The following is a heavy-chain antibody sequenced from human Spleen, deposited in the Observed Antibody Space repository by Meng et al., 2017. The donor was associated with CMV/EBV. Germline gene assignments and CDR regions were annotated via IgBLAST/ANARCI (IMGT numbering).Heavy chain of an antibody. J-gene: IGHJ5*02. D-gene: IGHD2-2*01. CDR2: TYYRSKWYN. CDR1: DSVSSNIAA. CDR3: ARQEGYQLLEFDP. Sequence: DSVSSNIAAWNWIRQSPSRGLEWLGRTYYRSKWYNDYAVSVKSRITINPDTSKNQFSLQLNSVTPEDTAVYYCARQEGYQLLEFDPWGQGTLVTVSS. V-gene: IGHV6-1*01.